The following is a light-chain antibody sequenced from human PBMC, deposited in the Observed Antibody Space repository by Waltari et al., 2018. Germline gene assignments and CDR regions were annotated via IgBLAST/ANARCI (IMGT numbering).Light chain of an antibody. J-gene: IGKJ1*01. CDR3: QQYYTNPRT. CDR2: WAS. CDR1: QSVLYNSNNKNY. Sequence: DIVMTQSPDSLTVSLGERATINCKSNQSVLYNSNNKNYVAWYQQKPGQPPKLLIYWASTRQSGVPDRFSGSGSGTDFPLTISSLQAEDVAVYHCQQYYTNPRTFGQGTKVEIK. V-gene: IGKV4-1*01.